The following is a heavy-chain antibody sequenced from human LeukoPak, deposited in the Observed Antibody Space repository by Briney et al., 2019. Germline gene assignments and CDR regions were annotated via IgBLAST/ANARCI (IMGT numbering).Heavy chain of an antibody. Sequence: ASVKVSCKASGYTFTGYYMHWVRQAPGQGLEWMGRINPNSGGTNYAQKFQGRVTMTRDTSTSTVYMELSSLRSEDTAVYYCASSASTAYYYDSSGINYWGQGTLVTVSS. D-gene: IGHD3-22*01. CDR1: GYTFTGYY. CDR2: INPNSGGT. CDR3: ASSASTAYYYDSSGINY. J-gene: IGHJ4*02. V-gene: IGHV1-2*06.